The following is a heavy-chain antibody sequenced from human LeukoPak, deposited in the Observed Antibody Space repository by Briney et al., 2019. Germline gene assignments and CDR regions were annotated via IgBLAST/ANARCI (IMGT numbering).Heavy chain of an antibody. V-gene: IGHV1-18*01. D-gene: IGHD3-10*01. J-gene: IGHJ3*02. CDR2: ISGYNGNR. CDR3: ARAASGAARYRAFDI. Sequence: GASVKLSCKASGYTFISYGINWVRQAPGQGLEWMVWISGYNGNRNYAQDLQGRVTMTTDTSRSIAYMEVKSLRSDDTAVYYCARAASGAARYRAFDIWGQGTMVTVSS. CDR1: GYTFISYG.